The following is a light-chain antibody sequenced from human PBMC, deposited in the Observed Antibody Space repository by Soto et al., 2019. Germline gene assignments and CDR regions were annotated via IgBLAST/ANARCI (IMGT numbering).Light chain of an antibody. Sequence: IVLTQSPGTLSLSPGEGASLSCGASQSVHTFLAWYQQKPGQAPPLLIYGASTRATGIPARFSGSGSGTEFTLTISSLKYEDFAVYYCQQYNTWTRTFGQGTKVDIK. CDR1: QSVHTF. J-gene: IGKJ1*01. CDR3: QQYNTWTRT. V-gene: IGKV3-15*01. CDR2: GAS.